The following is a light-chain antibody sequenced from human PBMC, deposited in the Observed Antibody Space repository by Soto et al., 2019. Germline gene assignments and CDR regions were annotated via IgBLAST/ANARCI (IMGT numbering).Light chain of an antibody. J-gene: IGKJ3*01. V-gene: IGKV3-20*01. CDR1: QSISSSS. Sequence: EIVLTQSPGTLSLSQGERATLPCRASQSISSSSLTWYQQKPGQAPRLLIYGASNRAPGIPDRFSGSGSGTDFTLTINRLEPEDSAVYYWHQHGNSPFTFGPGTKVDIK. CDR3: HQHGNSPFT. CDR2: GAS.